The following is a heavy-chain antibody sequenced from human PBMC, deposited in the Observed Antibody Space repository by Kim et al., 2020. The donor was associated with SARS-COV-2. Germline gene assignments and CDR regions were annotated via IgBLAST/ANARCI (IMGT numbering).Heavy chain of an antibody. CDR1: GFTFSSYA. CDR3: ARDDWSGYSSPAFDI. V-gene: IGHV3-30-3*01. J-gene: IGHJ3*02. Sequence: GGSLRLSCAASGFTFSSYAMHWVRQAPGKGLEWVAVISYDGSNKYYADSVKGRFTISRDNSKNTLYLQMNSLRAEDTAVYYCARDDWSGYSSPAFDIWG. D-gene: IGHD3-3*01. CDR2: ISYDGSNK.